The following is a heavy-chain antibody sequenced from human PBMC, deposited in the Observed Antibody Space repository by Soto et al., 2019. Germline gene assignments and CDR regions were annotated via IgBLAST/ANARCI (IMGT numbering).Heavy chain of an antibody. CDR3: AKVDYYDSSGYYTGHYFDY. Sequence: GGSLRLSCAASGFTFSSYAMSWVRQAPGKGLEWVSAISGSGGSTYYADSVKGRFTISRDNSKNTLYLQMNSLRAEDTAVYYCAKVDYYDSSGYYTGHYFDYRGQGTLVPASP. J-gene: IGHJ4*02. CDR1: GFTFSSYA. CDR2: ISGSGGST. V-gene: IGHV3-23*01. D-gene: IGHD3-22*01.